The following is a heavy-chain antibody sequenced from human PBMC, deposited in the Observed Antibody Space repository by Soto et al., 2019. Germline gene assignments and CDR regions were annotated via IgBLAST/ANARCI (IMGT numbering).Heavy chain of an antibody. D-gene: IGHD2-15*01. CDR2: IYYSGST. V-gene: IGHV4-59*08. Sequence: PSETLSLTCTVSGGSISSYYWSWIRQPPGKGLEWIGYIYYSGSTNYNPSLKSRVTISVDTSKNQFSLKLSSVTAADTAVYYCARWGLYCSGGSCYFDYYYGMDVWGQGTTVTVSS. J-gene: IGHJ6*02. CDR3: ARWGLYCSGGSCYFDYYYGMDV. CDR1: GGSISSYY.